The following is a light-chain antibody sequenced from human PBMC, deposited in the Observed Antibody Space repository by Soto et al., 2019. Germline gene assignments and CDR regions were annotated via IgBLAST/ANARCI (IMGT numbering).Light chain of an antibody. CDR3: QQYGTSPIT. CDR2: GTS. Sequence: EIVLTQSPGTLSLSPGERATLSCRASQSVSSSYLAWYRQKPGQAPRLPIHGTSSRATGTPDRFTGSGSGTDFTLTITRLEPEDFAVYYCQQYGTSPITFGQGTRLEIK. V-gene: IGKV3-20*01. J-gene: IGKJ5*01. CDR1: QSVSSSY.